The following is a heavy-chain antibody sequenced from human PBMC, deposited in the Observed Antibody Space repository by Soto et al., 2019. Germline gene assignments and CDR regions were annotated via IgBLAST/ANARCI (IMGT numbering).Heavy chain of an antibody. V-gene: IGHV1-18*01. J-gene: IGHJ1*01. Sequence: QVQLVQSGAEVKKPGASVKVSCKASGYTFTSYGISWVRQAPGQGLEWMGWISAYNGNTNYEQKLQGRVTMTTDTTTSTAYMELRSLRSDDTAVYYCAKEDYYDSSGPFNTPRWGQGTLVTVSS. CDR2: ISAYNGNT. D-gene: IGHD3-22*01. CDR1: GYTFTSYG. CDR3: AKEDYYDSSGPFNTPR.